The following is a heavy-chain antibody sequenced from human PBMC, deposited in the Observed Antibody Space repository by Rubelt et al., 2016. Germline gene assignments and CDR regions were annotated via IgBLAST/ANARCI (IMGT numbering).Heavy chain of an antibody. Sequence: VRQAPGKGLEWVAVISYDGSNKYYADSVKGRFTISRDNSKNTLYLQMNSLRAEDTAVYYCARGRSGWTYYYGMDVWGQGTTVTVSS. D-gene: IGHD6-19*01. V-gene: IGHV3-30*04. J-gene: IGHJ6*02. CDR2: ISYDGSNK. CDR3: ARGRSGWTYYYGMDV.